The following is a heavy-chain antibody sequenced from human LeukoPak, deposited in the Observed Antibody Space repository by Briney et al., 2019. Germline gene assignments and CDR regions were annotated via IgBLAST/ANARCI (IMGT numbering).Heavy chain of an antibody. J-gene: IGHJ4*02. D-gene: IGHD5-18*01. V-gene: IGHV4-34*01. CDR3: ARHLNVDTAMVDY. CDR2: INHSGST. Sequence: PSETLSLTCAVYGGSFSGYYWSWIRQPPGKGLEWIGEINHSGSTNYNPSLKSRVTISVDASKNQFSLKLSSVTAADTAVYYCARHLNVDTAMVDYWGQGTLVTVSS. CDR1: GGSFSGYY.